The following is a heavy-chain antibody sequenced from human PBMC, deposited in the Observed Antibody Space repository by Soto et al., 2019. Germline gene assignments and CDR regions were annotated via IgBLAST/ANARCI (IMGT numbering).Heavy chain of an antibody. CDR1: GFTFGSYG. J-gene: IGHJ5*02. CDR2: ISSSSSTI. CDR3: ARQTRPPYYYDSSGYSP. D-gene: IGHD3-22*01. V-gene: IGHV3-48*02. Sequence: GGSQILYSAASGFTFGSYGLNLARQAPGKGLEWVSYISSSSSTIYYADSVKGRFTISRDNAKNSLYLQMNSLRDEDTAVYYCARQTRPPYYYDSSGYSPWGQGTLVTGAS.